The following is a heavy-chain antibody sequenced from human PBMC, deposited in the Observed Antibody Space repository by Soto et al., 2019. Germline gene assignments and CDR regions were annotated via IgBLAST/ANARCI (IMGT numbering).Heavy chain of an antibody. CDR3: ALRSMAVVPEY. J-gene: IGHJ4*02. CDR1: GFSISSSSYY. D-gene: IGHD3-22*01. CDR2: IYYSGST. Sequence: SETLSLTCTVSGFSISSSSYYWGWIRQPPGKGLEWIGSIYYSGSTYYNPSLKSRVTISVDTSKNQFSLKLSSVTAADTAVYYCALRSMAVVPEYWGQGTLVTVS. V-gene: IGHV4-39*07.